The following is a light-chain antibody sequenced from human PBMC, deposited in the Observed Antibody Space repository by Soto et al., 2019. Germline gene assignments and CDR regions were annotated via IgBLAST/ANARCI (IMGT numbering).Light chain of an antibody. CDR2: EVS. J-gene: IGLJ1*01. Sequence: QSVLTQPASVSGSPGQSITISCTGTSSDVGGYKFVSWYQQHPGKAPKLMIYEVSNRPSGVSSRFSGSKSGTSASLAISGLQSEDEAEYYCAAWDDSLNGYVFGPGTKVTVL. CDR3: AAWDDSLNGYV. CDR1: SSDVGGYKF. V-gene: IGLV2-14*01.